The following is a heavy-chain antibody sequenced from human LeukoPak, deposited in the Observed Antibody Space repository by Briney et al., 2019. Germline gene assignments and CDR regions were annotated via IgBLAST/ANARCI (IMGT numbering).Heavy chain of an antibody. J-gene: IGHJ4*02. V-gene: IGHV4-4*07. D-gene: IGHD6-19*01. CDR1: GVSISSYH. Sequence: SETLSLTCTVSGVSISSYHWSWIRQPAGKGLEWIGRIYTSGSTNYNPSLKSRATVSLDKSKNQFSLRLSSVTAADTAVYYCVRGGAVAGSFDYWGQGTLVTVSS. CDR3: VRGGAVAGSFDY. CDR2: IYTSGST.